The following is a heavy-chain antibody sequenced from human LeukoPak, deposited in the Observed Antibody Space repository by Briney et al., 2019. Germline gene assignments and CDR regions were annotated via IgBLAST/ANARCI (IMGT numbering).Heavy chain of an antibody. J-gene: IGHJ5*02. Sequence: PSETLSLTCTVSGGSISSNNYYWGWIRQPPGKGLEWIGSINYSGSTNYNPSLKSRVTISVDTSKNQFYLKVTSVTAADTAVYYCARIGGYMVRGVENWFDPWGQGTLVTVSS. CDR1: GGSISSNNYY. D-gene: IGHD3-10*01. CDR2: INYSGST. V-gene: IGHV4-39*01. CDR3: ARIGGYMVRGVENWFDP.